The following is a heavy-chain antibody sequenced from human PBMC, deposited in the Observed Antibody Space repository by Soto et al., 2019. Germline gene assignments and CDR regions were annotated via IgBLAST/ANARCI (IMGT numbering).Heavy chain of an antibody. CDR1: GGSISSSSYY. Sequence: SETLSLTCTVSGGSISSSSYYWGWIRQPPGKGLEWIGSIYYSGSTYNNPSLKSRVTISVDTSKNQFSLKLSSVTAADTAVYYCARPFILANGVSVYYYGMDVWGQGTTVTVSS. J-gene: IGHJ6*02. V-gene: IGHV4-39*01. D-gene: IGHD2-8*01. CDR2: IYYSGST. CDR3: ARPFILANGVSVYYYGMDV.